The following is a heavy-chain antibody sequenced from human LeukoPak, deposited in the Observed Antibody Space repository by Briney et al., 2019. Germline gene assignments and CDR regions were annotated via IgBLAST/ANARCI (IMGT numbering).Heavy chain of an antibody. CDR2: IYSGDRT. V-gene: IGHV3-53*01. J-gene: IGHJ4*02. D-gene: IGHD1-26*01. CDR1: GFTVSSNY. CDR3: VRDLGGGSGH. Sequence: PGGSLRLSCAASGFTVSSNYMSWVRQAPGKGLEWVSVIYSGDRTYYADSVKGRSTIFRDNAKNTLYPQMNSLRAEDTAVYYCVRDLGGGSGHWGQGTLVTVSS.